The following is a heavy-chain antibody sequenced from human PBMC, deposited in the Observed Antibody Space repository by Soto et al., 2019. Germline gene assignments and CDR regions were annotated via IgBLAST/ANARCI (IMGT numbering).Heavy chain of an antibody. D-gene: IGHD3-3*01. CDR2: IYYSGST. CDR1: GGSISSGDYY. V-gene: IGHV4-30-4*01. J-gene: IGHJ5*02. Sequence: SETLSLTCTVSGGSISSGDYYWSWIRQPPGKGLEWIGYIYYSGSTYYNPSLKSRVTISVDTSKNQFSLKLSSVTAADTAVYYCARGLYYDFWSGFGGFDPWGQGTRVTVSS. CDR3: ARGLYYDFWSGFGGFDP.